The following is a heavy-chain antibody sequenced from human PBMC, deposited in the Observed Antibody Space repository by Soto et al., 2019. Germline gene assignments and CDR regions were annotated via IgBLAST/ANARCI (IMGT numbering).Heavy chain of an antibody. J-gene: IGHJ4*02. Sequence: EVQLVESGGGLVKPGGSLRLSCAASGFTFSSYNMNWVRQAPGKGLEWVSFISSSSTYIFYADSVKGRFTITRDNAMNSLYLQMNSLTVEDTAVYYCARRFCGTTSCDPIDYWGQGTLVTVSS. D-gene: IGHD2-2*01. V-gene: IGHV3-21*01. CDR2: ISSSSTYI. CDR3: ARRFCGTTSCDPIDY. CDR1: GFTFSSYN.